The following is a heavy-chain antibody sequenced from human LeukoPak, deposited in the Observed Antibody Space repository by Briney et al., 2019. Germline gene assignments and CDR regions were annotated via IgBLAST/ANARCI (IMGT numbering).Heavy chain of an antibody. Sequence: PGRSLRLSCAASGFTFGSYGMHWVRQAPGKGLEWVAVISYDGSNKYYADSVKGRFTISRDNSKNTLYLQMNSLRAEDTAVYYCARDRGQQLVLDYFDYWGQGTLVTVSS. D-gene: IGHD6-13*01. V-gene: IGHV3-30*03. CDR3: ARDRGQQLVLDYFDY. CDR2: ISYDGSNK. CDR1: GFTFGSYG. J-gene: IGHJ4*02.